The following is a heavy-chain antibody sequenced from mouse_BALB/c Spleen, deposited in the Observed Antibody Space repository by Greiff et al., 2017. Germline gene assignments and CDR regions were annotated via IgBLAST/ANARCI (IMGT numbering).Heavy chain of an antibody. CDR2: IDPANGNT. CDR1: GFNIKDTY. CDR3: ARYGSSYSAMDY. J-gene: IGHJ4*01. Sequence: EVMLVESGAELVKPGASVKLSCTASGFNIKDTYMHWVKQRPEQGLEWIGRIDPANGNTKYDPKFQGKATITADTSSNTAYLQLSSLTSEDTAVYYCARYGSSYSAMDYWGQGTSVTVSS. D-gene: IGHD1-1*01. V-gene: IGHV14-3*02.